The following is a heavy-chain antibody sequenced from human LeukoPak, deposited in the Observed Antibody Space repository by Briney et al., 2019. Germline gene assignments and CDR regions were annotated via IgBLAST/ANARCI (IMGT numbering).Heavy chain of an antibody. Sequence: SETLSLTCTVSGGSISGYYWSWIRQPPGKGLEWFGYVYYSGSTNYNPSLKGRVTISGDTSKNQFSLKLSSVTAADTAVYYCARMVRGRGYYYYYMDVWGKGTTVTVSS. CDR2: VYYSGST. CDR3: ARMVRGRGYYYYYMDV. V-gene: IGHV4-59*01. D-gene: IGHD3-10*01. J-gene: IGHJ6*03. CDR1: GGSISGYY.